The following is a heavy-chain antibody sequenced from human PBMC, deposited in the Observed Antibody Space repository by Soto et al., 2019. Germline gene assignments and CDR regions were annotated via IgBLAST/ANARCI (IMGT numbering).Heavy chain of an antibody. D-gene: IGHD3-16*02. CDR3: VVGGVSVLDAFDI. V-gene: IGHV1-8*01. Sequence: QVQLVQSGAEVKKPGASVKVSCKASGYTFTSYEINWVRQTSGHGLEWMGGMNPDNNNTAYAQKFQGRVTMNCVTSIRTAYMELSCLRSEDTAVYYCVVGGVSVLDAFDIWGQGKMVTVSS. CDR1: GYTFTSYE. CDR2: MNPDNNNT. J-gene: IGHJ3*02.